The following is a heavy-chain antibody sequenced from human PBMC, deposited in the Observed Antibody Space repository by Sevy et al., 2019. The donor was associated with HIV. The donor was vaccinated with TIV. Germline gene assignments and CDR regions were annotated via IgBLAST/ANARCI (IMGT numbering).Heavy chain of an antibody. J-gene: IGHJ4*02. CDR3: AKDLRRGDILTGYLNY. D-gene: IGHD3-9*01. V-gene: IGHV3-9*01. CDR2: ITWDGDRT. CDR1: GFKFDDYA. Sequence: GGSLRLSCTASGFKFDDYAMHWVRQPPGKGLEWVSGITWDGDRTGYADSVKGQFIISKDNTKSSPYLQMNSLRAEDTALYYCAKDLRRGDILTGYLNYWGQGILVTVSS.